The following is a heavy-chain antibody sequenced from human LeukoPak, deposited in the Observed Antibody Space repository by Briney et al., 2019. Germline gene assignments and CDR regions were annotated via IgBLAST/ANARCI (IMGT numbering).Heavy chain of an antibody. CDR2: ISGGGSAT. CDR1: GFTFSNYG. J-gene: IGHJ6*02. Sequence: GRSLRLSCAASGFTFSNYGLSWVRQAPGKGLEWVSAISGGGSATYYADSVKGRFTISRDNSKNTLFLQMNTLRADDTAVYYCAGGAGVYCYGMDVWGQGTSVTVSS. CDR3: AGGAGVYCYGMDV. V-gene: IGHV3-23*01.